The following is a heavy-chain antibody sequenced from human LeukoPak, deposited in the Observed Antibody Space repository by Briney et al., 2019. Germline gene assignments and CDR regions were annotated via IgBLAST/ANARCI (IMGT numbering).Heavy chain of an antibody. CDR3: AREGAAAGFTDY. Sequence: SETLSLTCAVYGGSFSGYYWSWIRQPPGKGLEWIGEINHSGSTNYNPSLKSRVTISVDTSKNQFSLKLSSVTAADTAVYYCAREGAAAGFTDYWGQGTLVAVSS. CDR1: GGSFSGYY. D-gene: IGHD6-13*01. J-gene: IGHJ4*02. V-gene: IGHV4-34*01. CDR2: INHSGST.